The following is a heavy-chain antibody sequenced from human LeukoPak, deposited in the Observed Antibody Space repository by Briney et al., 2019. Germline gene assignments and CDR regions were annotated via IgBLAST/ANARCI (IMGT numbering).Heavy chain of an antibody. CDR2: IYHGGNT. CDR1: GGSINSTDW. V-gene: IGHV4-4*02. D-gene: IGHD3-10*01. Sequence: SGTLSLTCAVSGGSINSTDWWTWVRQPPGKGLEWIGEIYHGGNTNYSPSLKSRLTTSVDKSKNQFSLKLSSVTAADTAVYYCAREGVGGAYFDYWGQGTLVTVSS. CDR3: AREGVGGAYFDY. J-gene: IGHJ4*02.